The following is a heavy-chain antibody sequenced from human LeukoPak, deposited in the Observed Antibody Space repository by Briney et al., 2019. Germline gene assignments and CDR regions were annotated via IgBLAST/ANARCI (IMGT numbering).Heavy chain of an antibody. CDR3: ARALFAGAFFGMDV. D-gene: IGHD2/OR15-2a*01. Sequence: GGSLRLSCAASGFTFSNYGMHWVRQAPGKGLEWVAIIGSDGSNKYYADSVKGRFTISRDNSKSTVYLQMNSLRAEDTAVYYCARALFAGAFFGMDVWGQGTTVTVSS. J-gene: IGHJ6*02. CDR1: GFTFSNYG. V-gene: IGHV3-33*01. CDR2: IGSDGSNK.